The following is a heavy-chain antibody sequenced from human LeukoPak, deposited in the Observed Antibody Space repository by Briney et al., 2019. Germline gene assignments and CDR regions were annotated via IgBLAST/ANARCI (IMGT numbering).Heavy chain of an antibody. J-gene: IGHJ5*01. Sequence: SETLSLTCTVSGVSIGTSSYYWGWIRQPPGKGLEWIGSIFRTGSTYYSASLKSRLSISVDTSKNHIVLKLTSVTAADTAVYFCARRVGFYGSGSLNYFDPWGQGILVSVSS. D-gene: IGHD3-10*01. CDR2: IFRTGST. CDR1: GVSIGTSSYY. CDR3: ARRVGFYGSGSLNYFDP. V-gene: IGHV4-39*02.